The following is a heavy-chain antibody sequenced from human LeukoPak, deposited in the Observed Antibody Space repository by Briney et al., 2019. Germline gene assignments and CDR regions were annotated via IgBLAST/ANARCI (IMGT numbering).Heavy chain of an antibody. CDR3: TTGNTH. CDR2: VKSKTDGGTT. V-gene: IGHV3-15*01. D-gene: IGHD4-11*01. J-gene: IGHJ4*02. CDR1: GFTFSRNA. Sequence: PGGSLRLSCAASGFTFSRNAMSWVRQAPGKGLEWVGRVKSKTDGGTTDYAAPLKGRFTISRDDSKNTLYLQMNSLRMEDTAVYYCTTGNTHWGQGTLVTVSS.